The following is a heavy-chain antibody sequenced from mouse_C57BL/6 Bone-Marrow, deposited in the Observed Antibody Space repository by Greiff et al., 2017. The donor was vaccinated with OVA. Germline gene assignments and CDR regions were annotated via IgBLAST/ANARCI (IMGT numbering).Heavy chain of an antibody. CDR3: ARRGLITTVVNWYFDV. Sequence: QVTLKVSGPGILQSSQTLSLTCSFSGFSLSTSGMGVSWIRQPSGKGLEWLAHIYWDDDKRYNPSLKSRLTISKDTSRNQVFLKLTSVDTADTATYYCARRGLITTVVNWYFDVWGTGTTVTVSS. CDR2: IYWDDDK. D-gene: IGHD1-1*01. V-gene: IGHV8-12*01. J-gene: IGHJ1*03. CDR1: GFSLSTSGMG.